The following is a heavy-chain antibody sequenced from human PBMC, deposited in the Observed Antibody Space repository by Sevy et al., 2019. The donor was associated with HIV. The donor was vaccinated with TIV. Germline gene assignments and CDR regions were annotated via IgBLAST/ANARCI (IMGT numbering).Heavy chain of an antibody. D-gene: IGHD5-18*01. Sequence: GGSLRLSCATSGFTFSAYWMSWVRQAPGKGLEWVATMKQDGSEKYYVDSVKGRLTISRDNAKNSLYLQVNSLRAEDAAVSYGVRGGVGGFSYSLDTWGQGTLVTVSS. CDR3: VRGGVGGFSYSLDT. CDR2: MKQDGSEK. CDR1: GFTFSAYW. J-gene: IGHJ5*02. V-gene: IGHV3-7*01.